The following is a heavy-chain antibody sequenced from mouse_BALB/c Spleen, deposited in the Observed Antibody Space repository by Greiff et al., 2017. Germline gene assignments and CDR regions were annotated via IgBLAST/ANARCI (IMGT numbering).Heavy chain of an antibody. V-gene: IGHV3-2*02. CDR3: ARLITTAPYYYAMDY. Sequence: EVKVEESGPGLVKPSQSLSLTCTVTGYSITSDYAWNWIRQFPGNKLEWMGYISYSGSTSYNPSLKSRISITRDTSKNQFFLQLNSVTTEDTATYYCARLITTAPYYYAMDYWGQGTSVTVSS. J-gene: IGHJ4*01. D-gene: IGHD1-2*01. CDR1: GYSITSDYA. CDR2: ISYSGST.